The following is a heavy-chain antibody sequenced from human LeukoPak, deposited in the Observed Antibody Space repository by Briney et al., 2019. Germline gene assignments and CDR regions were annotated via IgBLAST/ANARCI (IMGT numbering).Heavy chain of an antibody. CDR3: VRDGFDFSGFFG. V-gene: IGHV3-23*01. Sequence: PGGSLRLSCAASGFTFSSYGMSWVRQAPGKGLEWVSAISGSGGSTYYADSVKGRFTISRDNSKNTLYLQMNSLRAEDTAVYYCVRDGFDFSGFFGWGQGTLVTVSP. CDR1: GFTFSSYG. D-gene: IGHD2-15*01. J-gene: IGHJ4*02. CDR2: ISGSGGST.